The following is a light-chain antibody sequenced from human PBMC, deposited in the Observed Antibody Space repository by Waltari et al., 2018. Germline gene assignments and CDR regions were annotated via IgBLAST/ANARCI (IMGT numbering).Light chain of an antibody. CDR1: SLGEKY. CDR2: EDN. CDR3: QAWDSGTVV. Sequence: SYDLTQPPSVSVSPGQTASITCSGESLGEKYACWYQQKPGQAPLLVIYEDNKRPSGIPERFSGANSGNTATLTISGTQALDEADYYCQAWDSGTVVFGGGTTLTVL. V-gene: IGLV3-1*01. J-gene: IGLJ2*01.